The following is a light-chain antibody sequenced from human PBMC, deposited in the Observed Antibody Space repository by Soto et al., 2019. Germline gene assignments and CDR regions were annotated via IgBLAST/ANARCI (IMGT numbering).Light chain of an antibody. CDR3: QKYTNVPA. J-gene: IGKJ4*01. CDR2: AAS. Sequence: DIQMTQSPSSLSASVGDRVTITCRASQGISNYLAWYQQIPGKVPKLLISAASTLQSEVPSRFSGSGSGTDFTLTISTLQPEVVATYYCQKYTNVPAFGGGTKVEIK. CDR1: QGISNY. V-gene: IGKV1-27*01.